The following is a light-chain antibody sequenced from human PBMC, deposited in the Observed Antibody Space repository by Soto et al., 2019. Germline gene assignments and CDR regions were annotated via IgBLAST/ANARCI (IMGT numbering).Light chain of an antibody. V-gene: IGLV2-14*03. CDR1: SSDVGAYNF. CDR2: DVS. CDR3: SSYTSSSTHV. Sequence: QSALTQPASVSGSPGQSITISCTGTSSDVGAYNFVSWYQQHPGKVPKLMIFDVSSRPSGVSDRFSGSKSGNTASLTISGLQDEDEVDYSCSSYTSSSTHVFGSGTKLTVL. J-gene: IGLJ1*01.